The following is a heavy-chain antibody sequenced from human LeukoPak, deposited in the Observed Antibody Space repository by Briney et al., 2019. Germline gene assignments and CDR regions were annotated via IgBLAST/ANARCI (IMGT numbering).Heavy chain of an antibody. D-gene: IGHD2-2*01. V-gene: IGHV5-51*01. CDR1: GYTFANYY. CDR3: ARRYCSSTSCNPYFFDY. CDR2: ISPGDSDA. J-gene: IGHJ4*02. Sequence: GESLKISCKGSGYTFANYYIGWVRQTPGKGLEWMGIISPGDSDARYSPSFQGQVTISADKSISTAYLRWSSLRASDTAMYYCARRYCSSTSCNPYFFDYWGQGTLVTVSS.